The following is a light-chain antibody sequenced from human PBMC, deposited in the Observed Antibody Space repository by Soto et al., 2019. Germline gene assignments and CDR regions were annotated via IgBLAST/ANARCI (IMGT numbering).Light chain of an antibody. CDR1: SSDVGSYNL. Sequence: QSVLTQPASVSGSPGQSNTISWTGNSSDVGSYNLVSWYQQHPGKAPKLMIYEVSKWPSGVSNRFSGSKSGNTASLTISGLQAEAEADYYCCSYAGSSTFYGFGTGTKATVL. J-gene: IGLJ1*01. CDR3: CSYAGSSTFYG. CDR2: EVS. V-gene: IGLV2-23*02.